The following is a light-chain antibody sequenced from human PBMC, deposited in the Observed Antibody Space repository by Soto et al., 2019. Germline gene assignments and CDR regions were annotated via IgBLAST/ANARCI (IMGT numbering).Light chain of an antibody. J-gene: IGLJ2*01. Sequence: QSALTQPASVSGSPGQSITISCTGTSSDVGGYNYVSWYQQHPGKAPKLMIYDVSNRPSGVSNSFSGSKSGNTASLTISGLQAEDEADYYCSSYTSSTLGVFGGGTKLTVL. CDR3: SSYTSSTLGV. V-gene: IGLV2-14*01. CDR2: DVS. CDR1: SSDVGGYNY.